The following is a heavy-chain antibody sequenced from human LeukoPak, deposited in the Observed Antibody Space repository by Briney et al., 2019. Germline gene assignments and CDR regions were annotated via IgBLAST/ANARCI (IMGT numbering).Heavy chain of an antibody. CDR3: ARDLQNYYDSSGFFDY. Sequence: GGSLRLSCAASGFTFSSYSMNWVRQAPGKGLEWVSYISSSSSTIYYADSVKGRFTISRDNAKNSLYLQMNSLRAEDTAVYYCARDLQNYYDSSGFFDYWGQGTLVTVSS. V-gene: IGHV3-48*04. CDR1: GFTFSSYS. J-gene: IGHJ4*02. D-gene: IGHD3-22*01. CDR2: ISSSSSTI.